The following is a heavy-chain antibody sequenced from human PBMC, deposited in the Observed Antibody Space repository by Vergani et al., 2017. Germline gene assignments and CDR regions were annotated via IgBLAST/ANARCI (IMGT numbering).Heavy chain of an antibody. J-gene: IGHJ4*02. CDR2: ISGGGGST. V-gene: IGHV3-23*01. D-gene: IGHD6-6*01. Sequence: EVQLLESGGGLVQPGGSLRLSCAASGFTFSSYAMSWVRQAPGKGLEWVSGISGGGGSTYYADSVKGRFTISRDNAKSTLYLQMNSLRAEDTAVYYCARDRGYSSPSDYWGQGTLVTVSS. CDR3: ARDRGYSSPSDY. CDR1: GFTFSSYA.